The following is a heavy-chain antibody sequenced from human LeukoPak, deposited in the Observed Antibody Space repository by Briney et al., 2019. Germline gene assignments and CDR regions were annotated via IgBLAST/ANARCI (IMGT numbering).Heavy chain of an antibody. CDR3: ASGSGSYRTPYYYMDV. D-gene: IGHD3-10*01. Sequence: GGSLRLSRVASGFTVSSNYMSWVRQAPGKGLEWVSVIYSGGSTYYADSVKGRFTISRDNSKNTLYLQMNSLRAEDTAVYYCASGSGSYRTPYYYMDVWGTGTTVTVSS. CDR2: IYSGGST. J-gene: IGHJ6*03. V-gene: IGHV3-53*01. CDR1: GFTVSSNY.